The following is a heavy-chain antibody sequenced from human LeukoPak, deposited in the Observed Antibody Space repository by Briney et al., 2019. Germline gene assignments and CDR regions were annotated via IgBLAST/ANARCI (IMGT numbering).Heavy chain of an antibody. CDR2: INQDGSEK. V-gene: IGHV3-7*03. J-gene: IGHJ4*02. CDR3: ARGAPFGGY. Sequence: GGSLRLSCAASGFTFSTYWMHWVRQAPGKGLEWVANINQDGSEKYYVDSVKGRFIISRDNAKNSLFLQMNGLRAEDTAVYYCARGAPFGGYWGQGTLVTVSS. CDR1: GFTFSTYW. D-gene: IGHD3-16*01.